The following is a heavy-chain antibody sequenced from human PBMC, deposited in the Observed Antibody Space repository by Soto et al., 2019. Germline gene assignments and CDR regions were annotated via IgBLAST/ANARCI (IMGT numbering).Heavy chain of an antibody. J-gene: IGHJ4*02. CDR1: GGSISSGGYS. D-gene: IGHD3-9*01. V-gene: IGHV4-61*08. CDR3: ARAIDYSFDY. CDR2: IYYSGST. Sequence: PSETLSLTCAVSGGSISSGGYSWSWIRQPPGKGLEWIGDIYYSGSTNYNPSLKSRVTISVDTSKNQFSLKLSSVTAADTAVYYCARAIDYSFDYWGQGTLVTVSS.